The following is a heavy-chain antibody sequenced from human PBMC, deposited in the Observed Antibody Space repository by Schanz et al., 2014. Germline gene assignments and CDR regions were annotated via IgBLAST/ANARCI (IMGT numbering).Heavy chain of an antibody. V-gene: IGHV1-3*04. Sequence: QVQMVQSGAEVKKPGASVKVSCKASGYTFTSYDINWVRQAPGQGPEWVGWIHTGSGNTKYSQKFEGRVTITRDTSASIVYMELSSLRSEDTAVFFCASGEARVTSSGVVIVPMNVWGKGTTVIDSS. J-gene: IGHJ6*03. D-gene: IGHD3-3*01. CDR2: IHTGSGNT. CDR1: GYTFTSYD. CDR3: ASGEARVTSSGVVIVPMNV.